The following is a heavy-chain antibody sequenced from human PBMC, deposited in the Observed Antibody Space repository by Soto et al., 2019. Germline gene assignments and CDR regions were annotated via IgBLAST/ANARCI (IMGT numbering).Heavy chain of an antibody. CDR2: ISYDGSNK. CDR3: ARSHDSSGYLDY. CDR1: GFTFSSYA. D-gene: IGHD3-22*01. Sequence: QVQLVESGGGVVQPGRSLRLSCAASGFTFSSYAMHWVRQAPGKGLEWVAVISYDGSNKYYADSVKSRFTISRDNSKNTLYLQMNSLRAEDTAVYYCARSHDSSGYLDYWGQGTLVTVSS. V-gene: IGHV3-30-3*01. J-gene: IGHJ4*02.